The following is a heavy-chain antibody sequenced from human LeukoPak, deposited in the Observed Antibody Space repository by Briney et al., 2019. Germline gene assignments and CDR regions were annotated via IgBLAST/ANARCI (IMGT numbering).Heavy chain of an antibody. CDR3: AKNRGDLMSSRVGCDY. Sequence: GGSLRLSCAASGFTFSNYGMTWVRQAPGKGLEWVSGISGSGGDTYYADSVKGRFTISRDNPKSTLYLQMNTLRAEDTAVYYCAKNRGDLMSSRVGCDYWGQGALGTVSS. CDR1: GFTFSNYG. V-gene: IGHV3-23*01. D-gene: IGHD3-16*01. J-gene: IGHJ4*02. CDR2: ISGSGGDT.